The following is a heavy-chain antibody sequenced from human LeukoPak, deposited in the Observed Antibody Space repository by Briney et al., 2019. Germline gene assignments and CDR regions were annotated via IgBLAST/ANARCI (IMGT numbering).Heavy chain of an antibody. J-gene: IGHJ4*02. CDR3: GRAFRTPSWFIGY. V-gene: IGHV3-23*01. CDR2: ISNSADVR. Sequence: PGGSLRLSCAASGFTFSSYWMHWVRQAPGKGLEWVSSISNSADVRYHADTVKGRFTISRDNSKNTLYLQMNSLRAGDTAVYYCGRAFRTPSWFIGYWGQGALVTVSS. D-gene: IGHD3-10*01. CDR1: GFTFSSYW.